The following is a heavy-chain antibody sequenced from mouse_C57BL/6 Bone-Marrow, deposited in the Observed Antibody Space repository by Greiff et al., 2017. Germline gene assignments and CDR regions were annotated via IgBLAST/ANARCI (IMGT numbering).Heavy chain of an antibody. CDR2: INPSSGYT. CDR1: GYTFTSYT. V-gene: IGHV1-4*01. D-gene: IGHD4-1*01. J-gene: IGHJ4*01. Sequence: VKLMESGAELARPGASVKMSCKASGYTFTSYTMHWVKQRPGQGLEWIGYINPSSGYTKYNQKFKDKATLTADKSSSTAYMQLSSLTSEDSAVYYCASWDALYYAMDYWGQGTAVTVSS. CDR3: ASWDALYYAMDY.